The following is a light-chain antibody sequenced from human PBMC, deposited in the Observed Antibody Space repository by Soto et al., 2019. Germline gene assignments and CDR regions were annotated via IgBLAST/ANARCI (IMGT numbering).Light chain of an antibody. V-gene: IGLV1-40*01. CDR1: SSSLGAGHA. CDR3: QSYYNGLNVRV. CDR2: DNN. Sequence: QSVLTQPPSVSGAPGQRVTISCTGSSSSLGAGHAVHWYQQLPGKAPKLLIFDNNHRPSGVPERFAGSKSGASASLAITGLQPEDEGDFYCQSYYNGLNVRVFGGGTKVTVL. J-gene: IGLJ3*02.